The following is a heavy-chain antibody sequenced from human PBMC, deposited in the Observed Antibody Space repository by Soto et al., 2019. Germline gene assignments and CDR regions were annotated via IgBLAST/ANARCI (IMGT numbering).Heavy chain of an antibody. V-gene: IGHV4-39*01. D-gene: IGHD5-18*01. J-gene: IGHJ4*02. CDR2: IYYIGST. CDR3: ARVGRGFGIQLWINDY. CDR1: GGNIGNIGGC. Sequence: TVSGGNIGNIGGCWSWINKPPAKGLEWIGSIYYIGSTYYNPSLKSRVTMSVDTSTNQFSLKLSSVTAADTAVYYCARVGRGFGIQLWINDYRGQGTLVTVSS.